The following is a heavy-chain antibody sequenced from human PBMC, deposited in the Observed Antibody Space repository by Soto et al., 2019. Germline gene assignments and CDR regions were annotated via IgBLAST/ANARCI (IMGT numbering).Heavy chain of an antibody. CDR3: ASSIVVVPAAYSYSYYGMDV. J-gene: IGHJ6*02. V-gene: IGHV1-69*02. CDR2: IIPILGIA. CDR1: GGTFSSYT. D-gene: IGHD2-2*01. Sequence: QVQLVQSGAEVKKPGSSVKVSCKASGGTFSSYTISWVRQAPGQGLEWMGRIIPILGIANYAQKFQGRVTITAVKSTRTAYMELGSVRSADTAVYYCASSIVVVPAAYSYSYYGMDVCGQGSTVTVSS.